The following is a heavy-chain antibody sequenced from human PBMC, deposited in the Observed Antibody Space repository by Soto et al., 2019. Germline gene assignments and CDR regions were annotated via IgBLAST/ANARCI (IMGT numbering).Heavy chain of an antibody. D-gene: IGHD3-10*01. J-gene: IGHJ6*02. CDR3: ARDPKYYYGSNYYYGMDV. CDR1: GFTFSSYW. Sequence: GESLKISCAAPGFTFSSYWMSWVRQAPGKGLVWVANIKQDGSEKYYVDSVKGRFTISRDNAKNSLYLQMNSLRAEDTAVYYCARDPKYYYGSNYYYGMDVWGQGTTVTVSS. CDR2: IKQDGSEK. V-gene: IGHV3-7*01.